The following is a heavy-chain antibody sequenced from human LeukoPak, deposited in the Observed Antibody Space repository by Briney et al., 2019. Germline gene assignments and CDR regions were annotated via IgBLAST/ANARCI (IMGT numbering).Heavy chain of an antibody. Sequence: GDPLKISCTASGYSFPNYWIGCVRPMPGKGLECMGIIYPGDSDARYSPSFQGQVTISADKSITTAYLQWSSLKASDTAMYYCAVGTGYYFDLWGQGTLVTVSS. CDR2: IYPGDSDA. D-gene: IGHD3/OR15-3a*01. CDR1: GYSFPNYW. J-gene: IGHJ4*02. CDR3: AVGTGYYFDL. V-gene: IGHV5-51*01.